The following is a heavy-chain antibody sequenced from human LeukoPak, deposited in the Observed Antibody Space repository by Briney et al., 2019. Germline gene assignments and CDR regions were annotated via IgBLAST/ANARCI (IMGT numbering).Heavy chain of an antibody. V-gene: IGHV4-38-2*02. J-gene: IGHJ4*02. D-gene: IGHD5-24*01. Sequence: SETLSLTCTVSGYSISSGFYWGWIRQPPGKGLEWIGSIYYSGSTYYNPSLKSRVTISVDTSKNQFSLKLSSVTAADTAVYYCARLENYFDYWGQGTLVTVSS. CDR1: GYSISSGFY. CDR3: ARLENYFDY. CDR2: IYYSGST.